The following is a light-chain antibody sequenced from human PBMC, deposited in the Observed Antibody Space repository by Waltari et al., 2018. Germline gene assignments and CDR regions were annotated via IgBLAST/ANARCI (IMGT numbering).Light chain of an antibody. CDR3: QQYNSYSGA. CDR2: EAS. CDR1: QRISRW. J-gene: IGKJ1*01. Sequence: DIQMTQSPSTLSASVGDRVTITCRASQRISRWLAWYQQKPGKAPKLLIYEASNLQSGVPSRFSGSGSGTQFTLTISSLQPDDFATYYCQQYNSYSGAFGQGTKVEIK. V-gene: IGKV1-5*03.